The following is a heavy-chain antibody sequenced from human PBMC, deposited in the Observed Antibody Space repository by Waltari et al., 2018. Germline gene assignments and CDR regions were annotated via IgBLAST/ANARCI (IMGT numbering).Heavy chain of an antibody. Sequence: QVQLVQPGAAVRKPGASVKVPCKVSGYSISELAMDMERQAPGKGLEWVGGLDPEDEETVYAQKFQGRVTMTEDTSTDTAYMELSSLRSDDTVVYYCTTDIMLRVFSNVWGQGTTVTVSS. J-gene: IGHJ6*02. CDR1: GYSISELA. D-gene: IGHD3-10*01. CDR3: TTDIMLRVFSNV. V-gene: IGHV1-24*01. CDR2: LDPEDEET.